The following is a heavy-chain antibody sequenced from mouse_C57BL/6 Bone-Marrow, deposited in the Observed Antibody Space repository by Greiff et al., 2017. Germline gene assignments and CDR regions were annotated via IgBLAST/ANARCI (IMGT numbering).Heavy chain of an antibody. J-gene: IGHJ4*01. D-gene: IGHD2-1*01. CDR1: GYTFTSYW. CDR2: IYPGSGST. V-gene: IGHV1-55*01. CDR3: ASYGNYFYYAMDY. Sequence: QVQLQQPGAELVKPGASVKMSCKASGYTFTSYWITWVKQRPGQGLEWIGDIYPGSGSTNYNEKFKSKATLTVDTSYSTAYMQLSSLTSEDSAVYYCASYGNYFYYAMDYWGQGTSVTVSS.